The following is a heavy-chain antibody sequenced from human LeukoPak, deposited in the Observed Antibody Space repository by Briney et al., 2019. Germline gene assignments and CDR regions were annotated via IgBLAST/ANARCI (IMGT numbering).Heavy chain of an antibody. J-gene: IGHJ4*02. D-gene: IGHD3-10*01. V-gene: IGHV3-64D*09. CDR1: GFTFGSHA. Sequence: PGGSLRLSCSASGFTFGSHALHWVRQAPWKRLEYVSVLSHNGGNTYYADSVKGRFTISRDNSRNTLYLQTSSLRDADTAVYYCVKNDYGSGGYLELDHWGQGTLVTVSS. CDR3: VKNDYGSGGYLELDH. CDR2: LSHNGGNT.